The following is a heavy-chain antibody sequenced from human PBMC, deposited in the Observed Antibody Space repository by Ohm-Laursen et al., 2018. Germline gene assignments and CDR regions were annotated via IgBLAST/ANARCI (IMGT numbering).Heavy chain of an antibody. D-gene: IGHD5-24*01. J-gene: IGHJ5*02. V-gene: IGHV3-21*04. Sequence: SLRLSCSASGLTFDSETMTWVRQAPGKGLEWVSSISSSSSYIYYADSVKGRFTISRDNAKNSLYLQMNSLRAEDTAVYYCARVSRGTLQSPWGQGTLVTVSS. CDR1: GLTFDSET. CDR3: ARVSRGTLQSP. CDR2: ISSSSSYI.